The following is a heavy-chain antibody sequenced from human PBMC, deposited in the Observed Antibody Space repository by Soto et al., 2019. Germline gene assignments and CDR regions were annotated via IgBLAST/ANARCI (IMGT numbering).Heavy chain of an antibody. J-gene: IGHJ4*02. CDR1: GFTFSAYD. D-gene: IGHD3-16*01. CDR2: ISSSSSSV. Sequence: GGSLRLSGAASGFTFSAYDMHWVRQAPGKGLEWVSLISSSSSSVNYADSVKGRFTISRDNAQNSLYLQMNSLRDDDTAVYYCVKGGWGDFWGQGTLVTVSS. V-gene: IGHV3-48*02. CDR3: VKGGWGDF.